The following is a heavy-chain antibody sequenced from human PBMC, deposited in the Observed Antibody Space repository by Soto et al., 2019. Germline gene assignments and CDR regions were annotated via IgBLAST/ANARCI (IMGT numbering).Heavy chain of an antibody. V-gene: IGHV3-48*02. CDR3: ARGGTIAVTTIGDY. D-gene: IGHD5-12*01. J-gene: IGHJ4*01. CDR1: GFTFRSYN. Sequence: DVQLVESGGGLVQPEGSLRLSCAASGFTFRSYNMNWVRQAPGKGLDWLSYISSSSSTIYYADSVKGRFTISRDNAKNSLYLQMNSLRDDDTAMYYCARGGTIAVTTIGDYWGQGTLVTVSS. CDR2: ISSSSSTI.